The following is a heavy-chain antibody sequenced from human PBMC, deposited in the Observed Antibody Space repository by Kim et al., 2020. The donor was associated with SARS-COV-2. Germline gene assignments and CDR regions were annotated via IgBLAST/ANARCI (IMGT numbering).Heavy chain of an antibody. V-gene: IGHV4-31*03. CDR3: ASSPASWFGELSHNWFDP. D-gene: IGHD3-10*01. CDR2: IYYSGST. J-gene: IGHJ5*02. CDR1: GGSISSGGYH. Sequence: SETLSLTCTVSGGSISSGGYHWSWIRQHPGKGLEWIGYIYYSGSTYYNPSLKSRVTISVDTSKNQFSLKLSSVTAADTPVYYCASSPASWFGELSHNWFDPWGQGTLVTVSS.